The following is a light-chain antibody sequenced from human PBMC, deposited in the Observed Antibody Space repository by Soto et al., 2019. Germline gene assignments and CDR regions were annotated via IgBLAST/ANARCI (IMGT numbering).Light chain of an antibody. Sequence: EMVLTQSPATLSLSPGESATLSCRASQNFGHNFAWYQQKSGQPPRLLIHTATSRATGIPARFSGYGSRTDFTLPISRLEPADIAVYYCQERSRWPLATFGGGTKVEIK. CDR3: QERSRWPLAT. V-gene: IGKV3D-11*03. CDR2: TAT. J-gene: IGKJ4*01. CDR1: QNFGHN.